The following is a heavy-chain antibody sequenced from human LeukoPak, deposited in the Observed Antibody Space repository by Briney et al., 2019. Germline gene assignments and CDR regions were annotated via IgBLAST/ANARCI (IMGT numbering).Heavy chain of an antibody. CDR1: GGSISSYY. CDR3: AGATGRIAAALGY. CDR2: IYYSGST. V-gene: IGHV4-59*08. D-gene: IGHD6-13*01. J-gene: IGHJ4*02. Sequence: SETLSLTCTVSGGSISSYYWSWIRQPPGKGLEGIGYIYYSGSTNYNPSLKSRVTISVDTSKNQFSLKLSSVTAADTAVYYCAGATGRIAAALGYWGQGTLVTVSS.